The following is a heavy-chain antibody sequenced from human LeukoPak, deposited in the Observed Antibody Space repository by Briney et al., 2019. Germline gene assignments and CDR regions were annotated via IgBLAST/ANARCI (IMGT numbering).Heavy chain of an antibody. J-gene: IGHJ5*02. V-gene: IGHV3-21*01. CDR3: ARDVGLVLNWFDP. D-gene: IGHD6-19*01. CDR1: GFTFSSYS. Sequence: PGGSLRLSCAASGFTFSSYSMNWVRQAPGKGLEWVSSISSSSSYIYYADSVKGRFTISRDNAKNSLYLQMNSLRAEDTAVYYCARDVGLVLNWFDPWGQGTLVTVSS. CDR2: ISSSSSYI.